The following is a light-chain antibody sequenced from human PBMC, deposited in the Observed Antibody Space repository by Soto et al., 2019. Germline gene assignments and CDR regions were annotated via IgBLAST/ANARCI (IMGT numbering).Light chain of an antibody. V-gene: IGKV3-20*01. CDR1: QSVSSNY. Sequence: EIVLTQSPGTLSLSPGERATFSCRASQSVSSNYLAWYQQKSGQTPRLLIYGASSRASGIPDRFNGSGSGTDFTLTISRLEPEDFAVYYCQQYGDSPHTFGGGTKVEIK. J-gene: IGKJ4*01. CDR2: GAS. CDR3: QQYGDSPHT.